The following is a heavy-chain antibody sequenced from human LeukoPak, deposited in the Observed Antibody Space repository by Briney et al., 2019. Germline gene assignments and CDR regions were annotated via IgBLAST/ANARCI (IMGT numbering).Heavy chain of an antibody. CDR2: ISYDGSNK. D-gene: IGHD3-10*01. J-gene: IGHJ4*02. Sequence: GRSLRLSCAASGFTFSSYGMHWVRQAPGKGLEWVAVISYDGSNKYYADSVKGRFTISRDNSKNTLYLQMNSLRAEDTAVYYCAKDLVRGVTPGELDYWGQGTLVTVSS. V-gene: IGHV3-30*18. CDR1: GFTFSSYG. CDR3: AKDLVRGVTPGELDY.